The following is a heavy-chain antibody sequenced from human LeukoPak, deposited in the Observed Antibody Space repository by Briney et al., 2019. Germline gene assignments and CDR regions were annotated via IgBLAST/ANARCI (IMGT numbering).Heavy chain of an antibody. Sequence: GGSLRLSCAASGFTFSSDGMSWVRQAPGKGLEWVGEINQDGSEKYYVESVKGRVTISRHNAKTSLYLQMNSLRAEDTAVYYCPRDVGTWFDPWGQGTLVTVSS. V-gene: IGHV3-7*01. CDR1: GFTFSSDG. J-gene: IGHJ5*02. CDR2: INQDGSEK. CDR3: PRDVGTWFDP. D-gene: IGHD6-13*01.